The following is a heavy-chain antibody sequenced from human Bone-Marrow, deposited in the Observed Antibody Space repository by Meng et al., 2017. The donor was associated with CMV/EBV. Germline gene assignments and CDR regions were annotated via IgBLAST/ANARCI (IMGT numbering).Heavy chain of an antibody. CDR3: ARDPSNSGWDYFDY. CDR2: TYYRSKWNN. Sequence: VSSNRAAWNWIRQSPSRGLEWLGNTYYRSKWNNDYALSVKSRIAINPDTSKNQFSLQLDSVTPEDTAVYYCARDPSNSGWDYFDYWGQGVLVTVSS. D-gene: IGHD6-19*01. V-gene: IGHV6-1*01. CDR1: VSSNRAA. J-gene: IGHJ4*02.